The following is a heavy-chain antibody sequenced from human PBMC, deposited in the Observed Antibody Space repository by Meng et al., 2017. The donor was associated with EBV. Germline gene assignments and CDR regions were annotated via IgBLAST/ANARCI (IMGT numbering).Heavy chain of an antibody. CDR1: GFSLSTSGVG. Sequence: QITLKESGPTLVKPTQTLTLTCTFSGFSLSTSGVGVGWIRQPPGKALEWLALIYWDDDKRYSPSLKSRLTITKDTSKNQVVLTMTNMDPVDTATYYCAHRRNSGYGWDYFDYWGQGTLVTVSS. V-gene: IGHV2-5*02. CDR3: AHRRNSGYGWDYFDY. D-gene: IGHD5-12*01. CDR2: IYWDDDK. J-gene: IGHJ4*02.